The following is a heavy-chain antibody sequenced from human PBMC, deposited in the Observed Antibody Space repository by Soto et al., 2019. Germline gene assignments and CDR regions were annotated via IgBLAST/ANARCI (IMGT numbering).Heavy chain of an antibody. D-gene: IGHD3-3*01. CDR2: IDPSGGTT. Sequence: ASVKVSCKASGYTFTSNYIHWVRQAPGQGLEWMGIIDPSGGTTTYAQKFQGRVTMTRDTSTSTVYMELSSLRSEDTAVFYCARPYYDFWSGYPPYSYYAMDVWGQGTTVTAP. V-gene: IGHV1-46*01. J-gene: IGHJ6*02. CDR3: ARPYYDFWSGYPPYSYYAMDV. CDR1: GYTFTSNY.